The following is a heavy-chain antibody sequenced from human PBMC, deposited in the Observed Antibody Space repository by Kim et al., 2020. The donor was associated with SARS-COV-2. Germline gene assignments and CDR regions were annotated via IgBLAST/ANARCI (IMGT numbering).Heavy chain of an antibody. V-gene: IGHV4-30-2*04. D-gene: IGHD3-9*01. CDR3: ARYSPRLRYFDWGAFDI. J-gene: IGHJ3*02. Sequence: KSRVTISVDTSKNQFSLKLSSVTAADTAVYYCARYSPRLRYFDWGAFDIWGQGTMVTVSS.